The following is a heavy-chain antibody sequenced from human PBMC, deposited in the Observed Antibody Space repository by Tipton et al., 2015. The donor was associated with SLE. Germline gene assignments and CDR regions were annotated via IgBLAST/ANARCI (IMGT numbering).Heavy chain of an antibody. CDR1: GGSISSHC. J-gene: IGHJ3*02. D-gene: IGHD1-26*01. Sequence: TLSLTCTVSGGSISSHCWSWIRQPPGKGLAWIGYIYYSGSTNYNPSRKSRVTISVDTSKNQFSLKLSSVTAADTAVYYCARDYYMRAFDIWGQGTMVTVSS. CDR2: IYYSGST. V-gene: IGHV4-59*11. CDR3: ARDYYMRAFDI.